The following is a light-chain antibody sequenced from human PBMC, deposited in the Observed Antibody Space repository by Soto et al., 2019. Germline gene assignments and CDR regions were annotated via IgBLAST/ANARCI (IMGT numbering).Light chain of an antibody. CDR2: AAS. Sequence: DLQMTQSPSSLSASVGDRVTITCRASQSISSYLNWYQQKPGKAPKLLIYAASSLQRGVPSRFSGSGSGTDFTLTISSLQPEDFATYYCQQSNTIPLTFGGGTKVEI. J-gene: IGKJ4*01. CDR1: QSISSY. CDR3: QQSNTIPLT. V-gene: IGKV1-39*01.